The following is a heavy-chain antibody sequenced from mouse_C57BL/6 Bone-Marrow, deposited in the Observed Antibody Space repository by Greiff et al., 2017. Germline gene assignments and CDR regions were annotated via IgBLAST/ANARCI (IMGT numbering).Heavy chain of an antibody. CDR3: ARKYYGSSCLFAY. V-gene: IGHV1-22*01. D-gene: IGHD1-1*01. CDR2: INPNNGGT. CDR1: GYTFTDYN. Sequence: EVQLQQSGPELVKPGASVKMSCKASGYTFTDYNMHWVKQSHGKSLEWIGHINPNNGGTSYNQKFKGKATLTVNKSSSTAYMERRSLTSEDSAVYYCARKYYGSSCLFAYWGQGTLVTVSA. J-gene: IGHJ3*01.